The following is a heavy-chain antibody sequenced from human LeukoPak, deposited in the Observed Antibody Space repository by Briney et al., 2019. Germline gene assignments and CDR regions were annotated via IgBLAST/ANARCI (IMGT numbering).Heavy chain of an antibody. CDR3: AREWPRYCSSTSCYRDAFDI. Sequence: KPSETLSLTCAVYGGSFSGYYWSWIRQPPGKGLEWIGEINHSGSTNYNPSLKSRVTISVDTSKNQFSLKLSSVTAADTAVYYCAREWPRYCSSTSCYRDAFDIWGQGTMVTVSS. D-gene: IGHD2-2*01. J-gene: IGHJ3*02. CDR2: INHSGST. V-gene: IGHV4-34*01. CDR1: GGSFSGYY.